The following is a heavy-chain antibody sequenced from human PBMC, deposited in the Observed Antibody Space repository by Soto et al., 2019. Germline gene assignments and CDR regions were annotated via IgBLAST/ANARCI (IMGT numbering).Heavy chain of an antibody. CDR1: GFTFTSSA. J-gene: IGHJ3*02. CDR2: IVVGSGNT. D-gene: IGHD6-6*01. CDR3: ARYPLGSAARPAFDI. V-gene: IGHV1-58*01. Sequence: GASVKVCCKASGFTFTSSAVQWVRQARGQRLEWIGWIVVGSGNTNYAQKFQERVTMTRDTSTSTAYMELRSLRSDDTAVYYCARYPLGSAARPAFDIWGQGTMVTVSS.